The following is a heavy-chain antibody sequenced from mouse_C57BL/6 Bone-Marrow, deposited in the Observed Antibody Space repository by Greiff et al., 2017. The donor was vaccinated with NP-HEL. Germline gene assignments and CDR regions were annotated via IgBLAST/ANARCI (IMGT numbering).Heavy chain of an antibody. V-gene: IGHV1-64*01. J-gene: IGHJ3*01. CDR3: ARSDGYYVWFAY. CDR1: GYTFTSYW. Sequence: LQQPGAELVKPGASVKLSCKASGYTFTSYWMHWVKQRPGQGLEWIGMIHPNSGSTNYNEKFKSKATLTVDKSSSTAYMQLSSLTSEDSAVYYCARSDGYYVWFAYWGQGTLVTVSA. CDR2: IHPNSGST. D-gene: IGHD2-3*01.